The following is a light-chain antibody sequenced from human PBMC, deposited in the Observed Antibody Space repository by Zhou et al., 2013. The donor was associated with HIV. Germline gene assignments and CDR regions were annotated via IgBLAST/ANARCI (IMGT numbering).Light chain of an antibody. V-gene: IGLV2-14*03. J-gene: IGLJ1*01. CDR3: SSYTSSSTLYV. CDR2: DVS. CDR1: SSDVGTYKY. Sequence: QSALTQPASVSGSPGQSITISCTATSSDVGTYKYVSWYQQHPGKAPKVMIYDVSNRPSGVSNRFSGSKSGNTASLTISGLQAEDEADYYCSSYTSSSTLYVFGTGTKVTV.